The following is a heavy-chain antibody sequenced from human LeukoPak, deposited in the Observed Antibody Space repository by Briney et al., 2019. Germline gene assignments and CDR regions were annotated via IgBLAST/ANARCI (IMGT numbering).Heavy chain of an antibody. V-gene: IGHV3-66*01. CDR3: ARGLRFLEWIDYYGMDV. CDR1: GFTFSAFA. CDR2: IYSGGST. Sequence: GGSLRLSCAASGFTFSAFAMTWVRQAPGKGLEWVSVIYSGGSTYYADSVKGRFTISRDNSKNTLYLQMNSLRAEDTAVYYCARGLRFLEWIDYYGMDVWGQGTTVTVSS. J-gene: IGHJ6*02. D-gene: IGHD3-3*01.